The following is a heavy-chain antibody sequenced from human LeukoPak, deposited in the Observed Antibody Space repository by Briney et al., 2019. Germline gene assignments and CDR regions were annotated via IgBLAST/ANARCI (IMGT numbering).Heavy chain of an antibody. V-gene: IGHV4-34*01. D-gene: IGHD3-22*01. CDR1: GGSFSGYY. J-gene: IGHJ4*02. Sequence: SGTLSLTCAVYGGSFSGYYWSWIRQPPGKGLEWIGEINHSGSTNYNPSLKSRVTISVDTSKNQFSLKLSSVTAADTAVYYCARYYYDSSGSRAFDYWGQGTLVTVSS. CDR3: ARYYYDSSGSRAFDY. CDR2: INHSGST.